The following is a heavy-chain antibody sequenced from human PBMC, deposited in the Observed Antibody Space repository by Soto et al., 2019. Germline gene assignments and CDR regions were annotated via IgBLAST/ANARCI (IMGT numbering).Heavy chain of an antibody. Sequence: QLQLQESGSGLVKPSQTLSLTCAVSGGSISSGGYSWSWIRQPPGKGLEWIGYIYHSGSTYYNPSLKSRVTISVDRSKNEFSLQLTSVTAADTAVYYCVRALSCGGGSCSSFWFDPWGQGTLVTVSS. CDR1: GGSISSGGYS. CDR2: IYHSGST. J-gene: IGHJ5*02. D-gene: IGHD2-15*01. V-gene: IGHV4-30-2*01. CDR3: VRALSCGGGSCSSFWFDP.